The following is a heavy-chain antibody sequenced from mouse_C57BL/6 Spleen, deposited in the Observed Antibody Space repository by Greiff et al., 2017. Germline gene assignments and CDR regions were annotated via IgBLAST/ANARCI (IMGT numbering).Heavy chain of an antibody. Sequence: QVQLQQPGAELVRPGSSVKLSCKASGYTFTSYWMHWVKQRPIQGLEWIGNIDPSDSETHYNQKFKDKATLTVDKSSSTAYMQLSSLTSEDSAVYYCARWKYDYDGGYAMDYWGQGTSVTVSS. CDR2: IDPSDSET. V-gene: IGHV1-52*01. D-gene: IGHD2-4*01. J-gene: IGHJ4*01. CDR1: GYTFTSYW. CDR3: ARWKYDYDGGYAMDY.